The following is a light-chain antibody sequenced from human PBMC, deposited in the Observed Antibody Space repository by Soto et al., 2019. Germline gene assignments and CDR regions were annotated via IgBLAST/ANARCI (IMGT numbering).Light chain of an antibody. Sequence: DIQMTQSPSSVSAFVGESVTITCHASQRISAFLNWYHQKPGKAPKLLIDSASYLQSGVPSNFSGSGSGTDFTLSIVTLQPEDSGTYFCQQSYRLPLTFGGGTKVEI. J-gene: IGKJ4*01. CDR2: SAS. CDR3: QQSYRLPLT. V-gene: IGKV1-39*01. CDR1: QRISAF.